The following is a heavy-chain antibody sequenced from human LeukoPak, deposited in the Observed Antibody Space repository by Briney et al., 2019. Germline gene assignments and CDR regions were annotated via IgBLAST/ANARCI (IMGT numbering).Heavy chain of an antibody. CDR1: GVSMTIGGYY. CDR3: ARQEGSGGYDYGLDY. V-gene: IGHV4-61*02. Sequence: SETLSLTCTVSGVSMTIGGYYWTWIRQPAGKGLEWLGRVFTSGKTDYNPSLKSRLTISLETSENQFSLKLTSVTAADTAVYYCARQEGSGGYDYGLDYWGQGTLVTVSS. D-gene: IGHD5-12*01. CDR2: VFTSGKT. J-gene: IGHJ4*02.